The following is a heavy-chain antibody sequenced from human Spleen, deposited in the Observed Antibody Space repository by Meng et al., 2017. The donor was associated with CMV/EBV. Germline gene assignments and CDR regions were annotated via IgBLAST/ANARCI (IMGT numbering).Heavy chain of an antibody. CDR2: INHSGST. Sequence: QVQLQQWGAGLLKPSETLSLTCAVYGGSFSGYYWSWIRQPPGKGLEWIGEINHSGSTNYNPSLKSRVTISADTSKNQFSLNLGSVTAADTAVYYCARDRGSSGGCDFWGQGTLVTVSS. D-gene: IGHD6-25*01. V-gene: IGHV4-34*01. CDR3: ARDRGSSGGCDF. CDR1: GGSFSGYY. J-gene: IGHJ4*02.